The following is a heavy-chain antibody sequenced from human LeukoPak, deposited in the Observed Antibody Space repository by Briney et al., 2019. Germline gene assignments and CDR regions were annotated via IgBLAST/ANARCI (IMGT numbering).Heavy chain of an antibody. D-gene: IGHD2-2*01. J-gene: IGHJ4*02. CDR2: IYSGGST. CDR3: ALGYCSSTSCYAGDY. V-gene: IGHV3-53*01. Sequence: PGGSLRLSCAASGFTVSSNYMSRVRQAPGKGLEWVSVIYSGGSTYYADSVKGRFTISRDNSKNTLYLQMNSLRAEDTAVYYCALGYCSSTSCYAGDYWGQGTLVTVSS. CDR1: GFTVSSNY.